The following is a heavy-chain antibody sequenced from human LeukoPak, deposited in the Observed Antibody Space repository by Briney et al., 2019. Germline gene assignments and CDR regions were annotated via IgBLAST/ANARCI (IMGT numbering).Heavy chain of an antibody. CDR1: GGSFSGYY. V-gene: IGHV4-34*01. Sequence: SETLSLTCAVYGGSFSGYYWSWIRQPPGKGLEWIGEINHSGSTNYNPSLKSRVTISVDTSKNQFSLKLSSVTAADTAVYYCARGLRGYYHAEYSQHWGQGTLVTVSS. J-gene: IGHJ1*01. D-gene: IGHD3-3*01. CDR3: ARGLRGYYHAEYSQH. CDR2: INHSGST.